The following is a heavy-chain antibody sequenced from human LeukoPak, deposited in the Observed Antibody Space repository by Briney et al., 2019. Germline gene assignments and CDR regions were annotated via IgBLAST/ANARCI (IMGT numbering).Heavy chain of an antibody. Sequence: SETLSLTSTVSGGSISNYFWTWIRQPPGKGLEWIGYIYTSGNTNYNPSLESRVTMSVDTSKNQFSLRLNSVTAADTAVYYCTRGFLQIDYWGQGTLVTVSS. CDR3: TRGFLQIDY. V-gene: IGHV4-4*09. CDR1: GGSISNYF. CDR2: IYTSGNT. J-gene: IGHJ4*02.